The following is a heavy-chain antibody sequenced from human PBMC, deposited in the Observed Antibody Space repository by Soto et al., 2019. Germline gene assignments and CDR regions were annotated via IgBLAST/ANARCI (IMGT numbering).Heavy chain of an antibody. CDR3: ARRGSGSYYDC. J-gene: IGHJ4*02. CDR1: GFTFSSYA. Sequence: EVQLLESGGGLLQPGGSLRLSCAASGFTFSSYAMRWVRQAPGKGLELVSAISGSGDSTYYADSVKGRFTISRDNSKNTLYLQMNGLRSEETAIYDCARRGSGSYYDCWGQGTLVTVSS. D-gene: IGHD1-26*01. V-gene: IGHV3-23*01. CDR2: ISGSGDST.